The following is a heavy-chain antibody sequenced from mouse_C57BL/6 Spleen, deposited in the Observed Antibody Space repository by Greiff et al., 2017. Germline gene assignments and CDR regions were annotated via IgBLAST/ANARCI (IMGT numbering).Heavy chain of an antibody. CDR1: GYTFTSYW. V-gene: IGHV1-55*01. CDR3: ARSDGRQGITTVVKDAMGY. CDR2: IYPGSGST. D-gene: IGHD1-1*01. Sequence: VQLQQPGAELVKPGASVKMSCKASGYTFTSYWITWVKQRPGPGLEWIGDIYPGSGSTNYNEKFKSKATLTVDTSSSTAYMQRSSLTSESSAVYYCARSDGRQGITTVVKDAMGYWGQGTSVTVSS. J-gene: IGHJ4*01.